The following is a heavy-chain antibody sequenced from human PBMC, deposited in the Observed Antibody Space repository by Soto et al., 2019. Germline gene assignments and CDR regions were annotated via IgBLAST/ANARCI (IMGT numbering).Heavy chain of an antibody. D-gene: IGHD6-19*01. CDR3: AKDAARTSGWYYFDY. CDR2: MSNSGGNT. J-gene: IGHJ4*02. CDR1: GFIFSTYA. V-gene: IGHV3-23*04. Sequence: EVHLVESGGGLVQPGGSLRLSCAASGFIFSTYAMGWVRQAPGKGLEWVSVMSNSGGNTYYADSVKGRFTISRDNSDNTLYLQMSSLRAEDTAVYHCAKDAARTSGWYYFDYWGQGTLVTVSS.